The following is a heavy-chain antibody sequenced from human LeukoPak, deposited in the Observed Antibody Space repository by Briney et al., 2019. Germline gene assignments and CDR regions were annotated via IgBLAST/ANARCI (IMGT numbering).Heavy chain of an antibody. J-gene: IGHJ5*02. D-gene: IGHD3-22*01. CDR2: ISGDGGST. Sequence: GGSLRLSCAASGFTFDDYAMHWVRQAPGKGLEWVALISGDGGSTYYADSVKGRFTISRDNSKNSLYLQMNSLRTEDTALYYCAKVGGNYHDNSGYGTWGQGTLVTVSS. V-gene: IGHV3-43*02. CDR1: GFTFDDYA. CDR3: AKVGGNYHDNSGYGT.